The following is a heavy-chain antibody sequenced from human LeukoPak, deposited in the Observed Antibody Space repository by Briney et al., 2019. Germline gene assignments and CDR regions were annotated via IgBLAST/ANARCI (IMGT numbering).Heavy chain of an antibody. CDR1: SGSISSSSYY. Sequence: SETLSLTCTVSSGSISSSSYYWGWIRQPPGKGLEWIGSIYYSGSTYYNSSLKSRVTISVDTSKNQFSLKLSSVTAADTAVYYCARQVGYSYGRFDYWGQGTLVTVSS. CDR3: ARQVGYSYGRFDY. V-gene: IGHV4-39*01. D-gene: IGHD5-18*01. CDR2: IYYSGST. J-gene: IGHJ4*02.